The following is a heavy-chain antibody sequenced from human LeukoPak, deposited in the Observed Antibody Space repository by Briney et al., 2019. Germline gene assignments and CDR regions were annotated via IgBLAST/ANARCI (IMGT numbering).Heavy chain of an antibody. J-gene: IGHJ3*02. V-gene: IGHV3-33*01. CDR1: GFTFSSYG. CDR2: IWYDGSNK. CDR3: ARDSPMTPGAFDI. D-gene: IGHD4-11*01. Sequence: GGSLRLSCAASGFTFSSYGMHWVRQAPGKGLEWVAVIWYDGSNKYYADSVKGRFTISRDNSKNTLYLQMNSLRAEDTAVYYCARDSPMTPGAFDIWGQGTMVTVSS.